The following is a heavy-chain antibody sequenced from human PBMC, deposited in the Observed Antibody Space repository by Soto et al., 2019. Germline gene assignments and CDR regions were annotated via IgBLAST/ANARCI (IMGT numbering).Heavy chain of an antibody. CDR3: AREGFDHRPDY. J-gene: IGHJ4*02. Sequence: QVQLQESGPGLVKPSETLSLTCAVSGDSISSPNWWSWYRQTPGKGLELIGEMFASGSSNYNPSLNGRVTISLDTSKNHFSLTLTSLTAADPAIYYCAREGFDHRPDYWGQGIPVTVSS. CDR2: MFASGSS. V-gene: IGHV4-4*02. CDR1: GDSISSPNW.